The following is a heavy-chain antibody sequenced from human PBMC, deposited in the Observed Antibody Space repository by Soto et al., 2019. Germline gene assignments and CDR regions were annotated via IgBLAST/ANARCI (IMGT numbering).Heavy chain of an antibody. Sequence: SETLSLTCTVSGGFIWGWIRQSPDKGLEWIGYIYNSGRYNYNPSLESRLTISIDTSKNQFSLKLSSVTAADTAVYYCASTTYYDILTGYPEAFDIWGQGTMVTVSS. CDR1: GGFI. D-gene: IGHD3-9*01. J-gene: IGHJ3*02. CDR2: IYNSGRY. CDR3: ASTTYYDILTGYPEAFDI. V-gene: IGHV4-4*09.